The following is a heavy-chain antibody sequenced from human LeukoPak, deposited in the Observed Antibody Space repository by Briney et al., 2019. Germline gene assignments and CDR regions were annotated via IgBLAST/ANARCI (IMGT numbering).Heavy chain of an antibody. CDR2: IIPIFGTA. CDR1: GGTFSSYA. J-gene: IGHJ6*02. D-gene: IGHD4-17*01. CDR3: ARDHHGDYVAYYYGMDV. V-gene: IGHV1-69*13. Sequence: AASVKVSCKASGGTFSSYAISWVRQAPGQGLEWMGGIIPIFGTANYAQKFQGSVTITADESTSTAYMELSSLRSEDTAVYYCARDHHGDYVAYYYGMDVWGQGTTVTVSS.